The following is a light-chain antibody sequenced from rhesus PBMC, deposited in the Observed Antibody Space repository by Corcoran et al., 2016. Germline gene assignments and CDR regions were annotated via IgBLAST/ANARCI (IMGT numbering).Light chain of an antibody. Sequence: DIQMTQSPSSLSASVGDRVTITCRASQGISSWLAWYQQKPGNAPKLLIYKASSLQSGVPSRFSGSGSGTDFTLHIRSLQPEDFATYYCQQYNSAPWTFGQGTKVAIK. CDR1: QGISSW. V-gene: IGKV1-21*01. CDR3: QQYNSAPWT. J-gene: IGKJ1*01. CDR2: KAS.